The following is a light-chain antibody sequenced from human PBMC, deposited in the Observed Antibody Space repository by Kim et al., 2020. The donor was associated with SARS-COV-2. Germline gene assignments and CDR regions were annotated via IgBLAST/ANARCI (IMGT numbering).Light chain of an antibody. Sequence: SASVGDRVTITCRASQGISSALAWYQQKPGKAPKLLIYDASSLESGVPSRFSGSGSGTDFTLTISSLQPEDFATYYCQQFNNYATFGGGTKVDIK. CDR1: QGISSA. V-gene: IGKV1D-13*01. CDR2: DAS. CDR3: QQFNNYAT. J-gene: IGKJ4*01.